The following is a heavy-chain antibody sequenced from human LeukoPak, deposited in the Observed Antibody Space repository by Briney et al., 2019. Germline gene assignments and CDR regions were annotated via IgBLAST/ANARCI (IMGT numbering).Heavy chain of an antibody. CDR3: TRDLNSGGSC. D-gene: IGHD2-15*01. J-gene: IGHJ4*02. Sequence: PGGSLKLSCAASGFTVSSSYMSWVRQAPGKGLEWVSVIHSGGKTYYADSMKGRFSISRDNSKNTLYLQMNSLRAQDTAVYYCTRDLNSGGSCWGQGALVTVSS. V-gene: IGHV3-53*01. CDR2: IHSGGKT. CDR1: GFTVSSSY.